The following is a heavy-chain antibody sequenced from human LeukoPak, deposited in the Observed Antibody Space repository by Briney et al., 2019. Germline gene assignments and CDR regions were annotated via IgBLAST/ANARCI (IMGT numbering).Heavy chain of an antibody. CDR3: ARDSPLGTGDFDY. D-gene: IGHD2-8*02. V-gene: IGHV3-48*01. Sequence: GGSLRLSCAASGFTFSSYTMNWVRQAPGKGLEWVSYISSSSSTIYYADSVKGRFTISRDNSKNTLYLQMNSLRAEDTAVYYCARDSPLGTGDFDYWGQGTLVTVSS. J-gene: IGHJ4*02. CDR1: GFTFSSYT. CDR2: ISSSSSTI.